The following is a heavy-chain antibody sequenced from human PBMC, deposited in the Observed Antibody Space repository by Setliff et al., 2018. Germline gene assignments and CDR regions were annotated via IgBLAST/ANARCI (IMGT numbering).Heavy chain of an antibody. CDR3: ARDRGSNNSPEDFDY. J-gene: IGHJ4*02. CDR1: GGSVSSSSW. Sequence: SETLSLTCDVSGGSVSSSSWWTWVRQPPGKGLEWIGQIYHGGNTRYNPSLKSRLTMSIDTSKNQFFLKVRSVTAADTAVYYCARDRGSNNSPEDFDYWGLGTPVTVSS. V-gene: IGHV4-4*02. D-gene: IGHD1-1*01. CDR2: IYHGGNT.